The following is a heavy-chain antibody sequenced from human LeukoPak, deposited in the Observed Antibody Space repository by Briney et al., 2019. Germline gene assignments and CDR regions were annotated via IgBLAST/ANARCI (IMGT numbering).Heavy chain of an antibody. J-gene: IGHJ3*02. D-gene: IGHD2-21*02. V-gene: IGHV3-21*04. CDR3: ARGTPRIYGDVDAFDI. CDR2: ISSSSSYI. Sequence: PGGSLRLSYAASGFTFSSYSMNWVRQAPGKGLEWVSSISSSSSYIYYADSVKGRFTISRDNAKNSLYLQMNSLRAEDTALYHCARGTPRIYGDVDAFDIWGQGTMVTVSS. CDR1: GFTFSSYS.